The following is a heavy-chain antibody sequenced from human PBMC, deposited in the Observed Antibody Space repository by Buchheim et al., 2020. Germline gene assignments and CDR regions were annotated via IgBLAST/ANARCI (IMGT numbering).Heavy chain of an antibody. D-gene: IGHD6-19*01. J-gene: IGHJ4*02. V-gene: IGHV3-21*01. CDR3: ARDFSGWSRDY. CDR2: VGSGHHT. Sequence: DVQLVESGGGLVMPGGSLTLSCVTSGFSFSPFGMTWVRQAPGKGLEWVATVGSGHHTFYADLVEGRFTVSRDNARSSVYLPPNSLRAEDTAVYFCARDFSGWSRDYWGQGTL. CDR1: GFSFSPFG.